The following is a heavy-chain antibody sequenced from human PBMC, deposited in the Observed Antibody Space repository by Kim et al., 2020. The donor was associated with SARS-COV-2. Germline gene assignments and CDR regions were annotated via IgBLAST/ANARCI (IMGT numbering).Heavy chain of an antibody. CDR3: ATPGYSSSWYFRRAGGALLDFDY. J-gene: IGHJ4*02. D-gene: IGHD6-13*01. CDR2: ISGSGGST. CDR1: GFTFSSYA. V-gene: IGHV3-23*01. Sequence: GGSLRLSCAASGFTFSSYAMSWVRQAPGKGLEWVSAISGSGGSTYYADSVKGRFTISRDNSKNTLYLQMNSLRAEDTAVYYCATPGYSSSWYFRRAGGALLDFDYWGQGTLVTVSS.